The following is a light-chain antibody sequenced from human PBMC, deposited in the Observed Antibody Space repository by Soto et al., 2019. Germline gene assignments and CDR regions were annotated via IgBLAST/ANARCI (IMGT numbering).Light chain of an antibody. CDR3: AAWDVSLNGFFV. CDR1: SSNIGSNT. V-gene: IGLV1-44*01. CDR2: SNN. J-gene: IGLJ1*01. Sequence: QSVLTQPPSASGTPGQRVTISCYGSSSNIGSNTVNWYQQLPGTAPKLLIYSNNQRPSGVPDRISGSKSGTSASLAISGLQSEDAADYYCAAWDVSLNGFFVFGAGTKVTVL.